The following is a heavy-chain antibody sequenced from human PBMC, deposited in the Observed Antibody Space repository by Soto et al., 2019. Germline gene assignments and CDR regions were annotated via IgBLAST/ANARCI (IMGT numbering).Heavy chain of an antibody. Sequence: ASVKVSCKASGGTFSSYAISWVRQAPGQGLEWMGGIIPIFGTANYAQKFQGRVTITADESTSTAYMELSSLRSEDTAVYYCARDVHYGSVSYSNPFDYWGQGTLVTVSS. J-gene: IGHJ4*02. CDR2: IIPIFGTA. V-gene: IGHV1-69*13. CDR1: GGTFSSYA. CDR3: ARDVHYGSVSYSNPFDY. D-gene: IGHD3-10*01.